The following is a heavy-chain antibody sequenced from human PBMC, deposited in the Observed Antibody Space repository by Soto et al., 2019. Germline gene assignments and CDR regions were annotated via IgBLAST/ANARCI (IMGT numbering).Heavy chain of an antibody. CDR1: GGSISSSSYY. J-gene: IGHJ4*02. V-gene: IGHV4-39*01. D-gene: IGHD3-22*01. CDR3: ARQITMIVVVINDYFDY. CDR2: IYYSGST. Sequence: QLQLQESGPGLVKPSETLSLTCTVSGGSISSSSYYWGWIRQPPGKGLEWIGSIYYSGSTYYNPSLKSPVTISVATSKNQFSLKLSSVTAADTAVYYCARQITMIVVVINDYFDYWGQGTLVTVSS.